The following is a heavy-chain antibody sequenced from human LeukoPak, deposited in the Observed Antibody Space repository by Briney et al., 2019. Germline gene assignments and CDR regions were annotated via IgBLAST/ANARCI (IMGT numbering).Heavy chain of an antibody. Sequence: GGSLRLSCAASGFTFSLYAMHWVRQAPGKGLEYVSAINNNGDRTYYANSVKARFIVFRGNSKNTLYLQMGSLRPEDMGVYYCAREERGLAIDYWGQGTLVTVSA. CDR3: AREERGLAIDY. J-gene: IGHJ4*02. D-gene: IGHD5-12*01. V-gene: IGHV3-64*01. CDR1: GFTFSLYA. CDR2: INNNGDRT.